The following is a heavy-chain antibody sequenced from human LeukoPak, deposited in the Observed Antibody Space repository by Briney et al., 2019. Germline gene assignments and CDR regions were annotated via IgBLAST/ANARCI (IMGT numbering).Heavy chain of an antibody. Sequence: GGSLRLSCTVSGSSFGDYTMSWVRQAPGKGLEWVGFIRSKAYGGTTEYAASVKGRFTISRDDSKTIAYLQMNSLKTEDTAVYYCTRFYSESSSWALDYWGQGTLVTVSS. D-gene: IGHD6-13*01. CDR3: TRFYSESSSWALDY. V-gene: IGHV3-49*04. CDR2: IRSKAYGGTT. J-gene: IGHJ4*02. CDR1: GSSFGDYT.